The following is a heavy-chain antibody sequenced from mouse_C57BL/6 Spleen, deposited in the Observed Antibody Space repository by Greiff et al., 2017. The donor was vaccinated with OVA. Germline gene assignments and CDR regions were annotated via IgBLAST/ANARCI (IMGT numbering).Heavy chain of an antibody. CDR1: GFTFSDYY. CDR2: INYDGSST. Sequence: EVKLVESEGGLVQPGSSMKLSCTASGFTFSDYYMAWVRQVPEKGLEWVANINYDGSSTYYLDSLKSRFIISRDNAKNILYLQMSSLKSEDTATYYCARDLSYYGSSYWYFDVWGTGTTVTVSS. J-gene: IGHJ1*03. D-gene: IGHD1-1*01. CDR3: ARDLSYYGSSYWYFDV. V-gene: IGHV5-16*01.